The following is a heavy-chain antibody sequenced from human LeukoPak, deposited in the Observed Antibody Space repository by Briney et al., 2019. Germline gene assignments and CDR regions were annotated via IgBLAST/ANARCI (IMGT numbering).Heavy chain of an antibody. V-gene: IGHV3-74*01. CDR1: GFPLRKHW. CDR2: INPDDEST. CDR3: LTILEATIDVFNI. J-gene: IGHJ3*02. D-gene: IGHD1-26*01. Sequence: GEPLRHSCGACGFPLRKHWVHGVRQARGKGLEWVSRINPDDESTSDADSVRGRFTISRDNAKNTLYLQMNSLRAEDTAVYDCLTILEATIDVFNIGGQGTMVTVSS.